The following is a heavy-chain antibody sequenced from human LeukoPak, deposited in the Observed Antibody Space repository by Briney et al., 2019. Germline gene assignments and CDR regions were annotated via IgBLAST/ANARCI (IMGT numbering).Heavy chain of an antibody. CDR2: IKQDGSEK. D-gene: IGHD6-19*01. V-gene: IGHV3-7*01. Sequence: GGSLRLSCAASGFTFSSYWMSWVRQAPGKGLEWVANIKQDGSEKYYVDSVKGRFTISRDNAKNSLYLQMNSLRAEDTAVYYCARFGSERAQAVDLDYWGQGTLVTVSS. CDR1: GFTFSSYW. CDR3: ARFGSERAQAVDLDY. J-gene: IGHJ4*02.